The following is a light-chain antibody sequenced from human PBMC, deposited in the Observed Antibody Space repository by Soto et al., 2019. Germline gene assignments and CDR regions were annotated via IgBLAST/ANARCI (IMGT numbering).Light chain of an antibody. V-gene: IGKV3-20*01. CDR3: HQYGSTPFT. Sequence: EIVLTQSPGTLSLSPGDRATLSCRASQSVSTNYLAWYQQKLGQAPRLLIYGASSRATGIPDRFSGNGSGTDFTHTISRLEPEYLAVYYCHQYGSTPFTCGPGSKVDIK. J-gene: IGKJ3*01. CDR2: GAS. CDR1: QSVSTNY.